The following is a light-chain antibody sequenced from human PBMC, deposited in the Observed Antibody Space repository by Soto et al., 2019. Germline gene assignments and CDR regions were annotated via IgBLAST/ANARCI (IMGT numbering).Light chain of an antibody. J-gene: IGLJ2*01. V-gene: IGLV1-44*01. CDR1: RSNIGTYT. CDR2: RTH. CDR3: AAWDDSLRAVV. Sequence: QSVLTQSPSASATPGQRVTISCSGGRSNIGTYTVNWYQQLPGTAPTLLIFRTHQRPSGVPDRFSGSKSGTSASLAISGPQSEYEADYYCAAWDDSLRAVVFGGGTKLTVL.